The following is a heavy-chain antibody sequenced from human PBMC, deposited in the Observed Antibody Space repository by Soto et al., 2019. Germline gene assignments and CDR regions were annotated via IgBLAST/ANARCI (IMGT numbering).Heavy chain of an antibody. D-gene: IGHD5-18*01. Sequence: EVQLVESGGGLLKHGGSLRLSCAASGFTFSSYSMNWVRQAPGKGLEGVSSISSSSSYIYYADSVKGRFTISRDNAKNSLYLQMNSLRAEDTAVYYCARDQPGYSYGYGLGYWGQGTLVTVSS. CDR2: ISSSSSYI. CDR1: GFTFSSYS. J-gene: IGHJ4*02. CDR3: ARDQPGYSYGYGLGY. V-gene: IGHV3-21*01.